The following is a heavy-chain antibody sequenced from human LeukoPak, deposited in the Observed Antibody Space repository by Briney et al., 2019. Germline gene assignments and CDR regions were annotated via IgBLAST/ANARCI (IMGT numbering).Heavy chain of an antibody. CDR2: IKQDGSEK. D-gene: IGHD3-9*01. CDR3: AREVVYYGILTGWYYGMDV. Sequence: PGGSLRLSCAASGFTFSSYWMSWVRQAPGKGLEWVANIKQDGSEKYYVDYVKGRFTISRDNAKNSLYLQMNSLRAEDTAMYYCAREVVYYGILTGWYYGMDVWGQGTTVTVSS. CDR1: GFTFSSYW. J-gene: IGHJ6*02. V-gene: IGHV3-7*01.